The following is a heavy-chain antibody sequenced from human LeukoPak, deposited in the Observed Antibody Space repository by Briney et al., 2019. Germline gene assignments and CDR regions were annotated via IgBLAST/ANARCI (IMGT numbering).Heavy chain of an antibody. CDR3: AKDNLAQGWFDP. Sequence: GGSLRLSCAASGFTVSSNYMSWVRQAPGKGLEWVSVIYSGGSTYYADSVKGRFTISRDNSKNTLYLKMNSLRAEDTAVYYCAKDNLAQGWFDPWGQGTLVTVSS. CDR1: GFTVSSNY. J-gene: IGHJ5*02. D-gene: IGHD1-14*01. V-gene: IGHV3-53*01. CDR2: IYSGGST.